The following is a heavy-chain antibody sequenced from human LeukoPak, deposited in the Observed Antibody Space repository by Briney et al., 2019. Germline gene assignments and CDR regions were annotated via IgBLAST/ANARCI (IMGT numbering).Heavy chain of an antibody. D-gene: IGHD3-22*01. CDR3: ARGHYDSSGYYNYFDY. V-gene: IGHV1-46*01. Sequence: ASVKVSCKASGYTFTGYYMHWVRQAPGQGLEWMGIINPSGGSTSYAQKFQGRVTMTRDMSTSTVYMELSSLRSEDTAVYYCARGHYDSSGYYNYFDYWGQGTLVTVSS. J-gene: IGHJ4*02. CDR1: GYTFTGYY. CDR2: INPSGGST.